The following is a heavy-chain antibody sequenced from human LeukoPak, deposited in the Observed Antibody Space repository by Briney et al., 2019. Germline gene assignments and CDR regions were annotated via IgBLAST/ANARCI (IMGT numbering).Heavy chain of an antibody. CDR2: VFYTGST. Sequence: SETLSLTCTVSGASVSPYYWSWIRQPPGRGLEWIGYVFYTGSTYYNPSLKSRAAISVDTSKNQFSLKLSPVTAADTAIYYCARAVLYYYYGMDVWGQGTTVTVSS. J-gene: IGHJ6*02. CDR1: GASVSPYY. D-gene: IGHD1-14*01. V-gene: IGHV4-59*02. CDR3: ARAVLYYYYGMDV.